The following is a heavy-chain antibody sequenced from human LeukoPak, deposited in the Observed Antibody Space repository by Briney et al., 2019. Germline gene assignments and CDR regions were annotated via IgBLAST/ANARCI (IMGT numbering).Heavy chain of an antibody. CDR1: GYTFTDYN. J-gene: IGHJ4*02. Sequence: ASVKVSCKASGYTFTDYNMHWVRQAPGQGLEWMGRINPNSGGTNYAQKFQGRVTMTRDTSISTAYMDLSSLRSDDTAVYYCARSTGHYLDYWGQGILVTVSS. D-gene: IGHD2-8*02. CDR2: INPNSGGT. CDR3: ARSTGHYLDY. V-gene: IGHV1-2*06.